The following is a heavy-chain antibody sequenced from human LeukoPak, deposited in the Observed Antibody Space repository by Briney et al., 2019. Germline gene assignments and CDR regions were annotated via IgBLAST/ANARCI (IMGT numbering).Heavy chain of an antibody. Sequence: PGGSLRLSCAASGFTFSSYSMNWVRQAPGKGLEWVSYISSSSSTIYYADAVKGRFTISRDNSKNTLYLQMNSLRAEDTAVYYCAKVPHYYDSSGYLSHYFDYWGQGTLVTVSS. CDR3: AKVPHYYDSSGYLSHYFDY. V-gene: IGHV3-48*01. D-gene: IGHD3-22*01. J-gene: IGHJ4*02. CDR1: GFTFSSYS. CDR2: ISSSSSTI.